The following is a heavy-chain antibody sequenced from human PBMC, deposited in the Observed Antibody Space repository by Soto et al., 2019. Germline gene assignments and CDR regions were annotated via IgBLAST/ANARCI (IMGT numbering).Heavy chain of an antibody. CDR2: ISNGET. D-gene: IGHD1-1*01. V-gene: IGHV1-18*01. CDR1: GFTFTTHG. Sequence: HVQLVQSGAEVKKPGASVNVSCKASGFTFTTHGISLVRQAPGQGLEWMGWISNGETNYAQKLQGRVTMTTDTTTSTAYMELGGLRFDDTAVYYCARGSERYNWNDPWDYWGQGTLVTVSS. J-gene: IGHJ4*02. CDR3: ARGSERYNWNDPWDY.